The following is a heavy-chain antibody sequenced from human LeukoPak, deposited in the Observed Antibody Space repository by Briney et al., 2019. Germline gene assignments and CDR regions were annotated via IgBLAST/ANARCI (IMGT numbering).Heavy chain of an antibody. J-gene: IGHJ1*01. Sequence: PSETLSLTCAVYGGSFSGYYWSWIRQPPGKGLEWIGEINHSGSTNYNPSLKSRVTISVDTSKNQFSLKLSSMTAADTAVYYCAREAGSAEYFQHWGQGTLVTVSS. CDR1: GGSFSGYY. CDR2: INHSGST. D-gene: IGHD6-13*01. CDR3: AREAGSAEYFQH. V-gene: IGHV4-34*01.